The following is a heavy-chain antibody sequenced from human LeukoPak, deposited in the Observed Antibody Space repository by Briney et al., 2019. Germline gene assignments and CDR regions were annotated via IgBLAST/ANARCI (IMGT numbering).Heavy chain of an antibody. J-gene: IGHJ4*02. Sequence: GGSLRLSCEASGFTFSSYWMSWVRQAPGKGLEWVANIKQDGSEKYYVDSVKGRFTISRDNAKNSLYLQINSLSAEDTAMYYCARGSGGDCYGQGTLVTVSS. CDR1: GFTFSSYW. CDR3: ARGSGGDC. D-gene: IGHD2-15*01. CDR2: IKQDGSEK. V-gene: IGHV3-7*01.